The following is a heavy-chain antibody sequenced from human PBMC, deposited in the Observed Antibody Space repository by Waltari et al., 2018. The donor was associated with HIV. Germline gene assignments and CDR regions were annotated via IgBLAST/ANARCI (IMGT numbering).Heavy chain of an antibody. CDR1: ADSLINYY. CDR2: SFYGGDT. V-gene: IGHV4-59*08. J-gene: IGHJ6*02. CDR3: ARPIRGSGVGAFHV. Sequence: QVHPQDSGPGLVKPSEALSLTCSVAADSLINYYWSWVRQSPAKGLEWIGYSFYGGDTNYNPSLKSRATISIDPSASQLSLKINSVTAADSGVYYCARPIRGSGVGAFHVWGQGTTVIVSS. D-gene: IGHD1-26*01.